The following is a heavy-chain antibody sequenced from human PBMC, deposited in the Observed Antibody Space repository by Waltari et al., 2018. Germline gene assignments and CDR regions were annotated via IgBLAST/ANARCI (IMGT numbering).Heavy chain of an antibody. CDR1: GGSISSSSYY. D-gene: IGHD6-19*01. Sequence: QLQLQESGPGLVKPSETLSLTCTVSGGSISSSSYYWGWIRQPPGKGLGGIGSIYYSGSTYNNPSLKSRVTISLDTSKNQFSLKLSSVTAADTAVYYCARVVAGTNPCDYWGQGTLVTVSS. CDR2: IYYSGST. CDR3: ARVVAGTNPCDY. V-gene: IGHV4-39*07. J-gene: IGHJ4*02.